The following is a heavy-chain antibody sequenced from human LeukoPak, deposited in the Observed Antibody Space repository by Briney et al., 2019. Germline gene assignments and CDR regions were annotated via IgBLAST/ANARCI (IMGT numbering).Heavy chain of an antibody. V-gene: IGHV4-39*01. J-gene: IGHJ4*02. CDR1: GGSISSSSYY. CDR3: ARTRYYYGSRSYGAPYYFDY. Sequence: PSETLSLTCTVSGGSISSSSYYWGWIRQPPGKGLEWIGSIYYSGSTNYNPSLKSRVTISVDTSKNQFSLKLSSVTAADTAVYYCARTRYYYGSRSYGAPYYFDYWGQGTLVTVSS. CDR2: IYYSGST. D-gene: IGHD3-10*01.